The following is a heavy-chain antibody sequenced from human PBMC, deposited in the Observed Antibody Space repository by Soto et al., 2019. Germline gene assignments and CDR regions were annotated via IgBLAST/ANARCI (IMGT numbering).Heavy chain of an antibody. D-gene: IGHD5-18*01. CDR3: ARDQLDTAMFPPWWFDP. CDR2: ISYDGSNK. CDR1: GFTFSSYA. J-gene: IGHJ5*02. V-gene: IGHV3-30-3*01. Sequence: PGGSLRLSCAASGFTFSSYAMHWVRQAPGKGLEWVAVISYDGSNKYYADSVKGRFTISRDNSKNTLYLQMNSLRAEDTAVYYCARDQLDTAMFPPWWFDPWGQGTLVTVSS.